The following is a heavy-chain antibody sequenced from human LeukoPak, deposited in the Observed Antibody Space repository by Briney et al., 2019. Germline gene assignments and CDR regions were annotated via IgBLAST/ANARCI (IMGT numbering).Heavy chain of an antibody. J-gene: IGHJ6*04. V-gene: IGHV3-7*04. CDR2: IKQDGNEK. D-gene: IGHD3-16*01. CDR3: ARGGMITLNV. CDR1: GFTFSNYW. Sequence: GGSLRLSCAASGFTFSNYWMSWVRQAPGKGLEWVAIIKQDGNEKYYADSVKGRFTISRDNAKNSLSVQMNSLRAEDTAVYYCARGGMITLNVWGKGTTVTVSS.